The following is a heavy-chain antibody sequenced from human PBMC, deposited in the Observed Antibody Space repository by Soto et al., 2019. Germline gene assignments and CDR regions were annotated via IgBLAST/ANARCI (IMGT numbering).Heavy chain of an antibody. CDR1: GYTFTRYV. CDR3: ARGSSHYQVVFGWFDP. Sequence: QVHLVQSGAEVKKPGASVKVSCKTSGYTFTRYVIHWVRQAPGQRLEWMGWINAGNGNTKYSQKFQVRVTITRDTAASTTYMDLTRLRSEDTAVYYCARGSSHYQVVFGWFDPWGQGTEVTVSS. J-gene: IGHJ5*02. V-gene: IGHV1-3*01. CDR2: INAGNGNT. D-gene: IGHD2-15*01.